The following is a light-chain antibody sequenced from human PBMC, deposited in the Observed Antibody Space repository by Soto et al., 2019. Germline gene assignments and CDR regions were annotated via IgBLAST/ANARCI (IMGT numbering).Light chain of an antibody. V-gene: IGLV2-23*02. Sequence: QSVLTQPASVSGSPGQSITISCTGTSSDVGSYNLVSWYQQHPGKAPKLMIYEVSKRPSGVSNRFSGSKSGNTASLTISGLQAEDEADYYCCSYAGISTVLYVFGTGTKVTVL. CDR3: CSYAGISTVLYV. CDR2: EVS. J-gene: IGLJ1*01. CDR1: SSDVGSYNL.